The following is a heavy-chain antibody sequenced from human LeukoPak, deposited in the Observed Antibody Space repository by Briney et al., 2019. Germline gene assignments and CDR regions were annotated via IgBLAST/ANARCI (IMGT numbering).Heavy chain of an antibody. CDR3: ARDPGSIAARPHDY. J-gene: IGHJ4*02. CDR2: ISAYNGNT. D-gene: IGHD6-6*01. Sequence: ASVKLSCKASGYTFSSYGISWVRQAPGQGLEWMGWISAYNGNTNYAQKLQGRVTMTTHTSTSTAYMELRSLRSDDTAVYYCARDPGSIAARPHDYWGQGTLVTVSS. V-gene: IGHV1-18*01. CDR1: GYTFSSYG.